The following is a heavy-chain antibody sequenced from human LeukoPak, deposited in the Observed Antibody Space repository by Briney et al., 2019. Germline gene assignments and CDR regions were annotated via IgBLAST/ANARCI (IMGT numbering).Heavy chain of an antibody. J-gene: IGHJ5*02. V-gene: IGHV1-2*02. CDR3: ARAQYGDYSAWFDP. D-gene: IGHD4-17*01. CDR1: GYTFTGYY. Sequence: ASVKVSFKASGYTFTGYYMHWVRQAPGQGLEWMGWINPNSGGTNYAQKFQGRVTMTRDTSISTAYMELSRLRSDDTAVYYCARAQYGDYSAWFDPWGQGTLVTVSS. CDR2: INPNSGGT.